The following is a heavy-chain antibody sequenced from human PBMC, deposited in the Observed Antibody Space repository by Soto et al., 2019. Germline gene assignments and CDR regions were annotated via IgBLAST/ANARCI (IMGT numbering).Heavy chain of an antibody. D-gene: IGHD2-21*02. CDR1: GGSISSYY. CDR3: ARQGRTAKYYSYYMDV. J-gene: IGHJ6*03. Sequence: PSETLSLTCTVSGGSISSYYWSWIRQPPGKGLEWIGYIYYSGSTNYNPSLKSRVTISVDTSKNQFSLKLSSVTAADTAVYYCARQGRTAKYYSYYMDVWGKGTTVTVSS. CDR2: IYYSGST. V-gene: IGHV4-59*08.